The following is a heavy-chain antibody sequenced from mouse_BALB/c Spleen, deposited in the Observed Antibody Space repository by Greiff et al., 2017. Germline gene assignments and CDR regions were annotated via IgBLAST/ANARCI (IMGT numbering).Heavy chain of an antibody. CDR3: ANYGNCFAY. CDR1: GYTFTDYN. CDR2: IYPYNGGT. J-gene: IGHJ3*01. V-gene: IGHV1S29*02. D-gene: IGHD2-1*01. Sequence: EVKLVESGPELVKPGASVKISCKASGYTFTDYNMHWVKQSHGKSLEWIGYIYPYNGGTGYNQKFKSKATLTVDNSSSTAYMELRSLTSEDSAVYYCANYGNCFAYWGQGTLVTVSA.